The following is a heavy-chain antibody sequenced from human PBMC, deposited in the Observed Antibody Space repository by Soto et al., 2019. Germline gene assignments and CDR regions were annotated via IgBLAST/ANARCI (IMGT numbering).Heavy chain of an antibody. J-gene: IGHJ4*02. Sequence: QVQLVQSGAEVKEPGASVKVSCKASGYSFSSYGISWVRQAPGQGLEWMGWISTYNPKIKYAQNLQDRVTMITDTSTNTAYLELRSLTSDDTAVYYCAKFTSSGSIFDYWGQGTLVTVSS. V-gene: IGHV1-18*01. D-gene: IGHD6-6*01. CDR1: GYSFSSYG. CDR3: AKFTSSGSIFDY. CDR2: ISTYNPKI.